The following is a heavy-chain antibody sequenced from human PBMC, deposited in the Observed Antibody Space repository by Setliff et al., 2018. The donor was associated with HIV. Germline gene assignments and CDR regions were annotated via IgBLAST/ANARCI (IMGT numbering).Heavy chain of an antibody. D-gene: IGHD5-18*01. J-gene: IGHJ5*02. CDR3: ARDLGSAYSYAQGRFDP. Sequence: PSETLSLTCAVYGVPLKPYYWNWIRQSSGNGLEWIGEISHSGSTNYNPSLKSRVTISVDTSKNQFSLKLSSVTAADTAVYYCARDLGSAYSYAQGRFDPWGQGTLVTVSS. V-gene: IGHV4-34*01. CDR2: ISHSGST. CDR1: GVPLKPYY.